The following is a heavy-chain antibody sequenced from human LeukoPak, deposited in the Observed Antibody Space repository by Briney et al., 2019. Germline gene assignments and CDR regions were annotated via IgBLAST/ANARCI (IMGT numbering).Heavy chain of an antibody. Sequence: GGSLRLSCAASGFTFSSYAMHWVRQAPGKGLEWVSFISTSSSYIYYADSVKGRFIISRDNAKTSLSLQMNSLRAEDTAVYYCARGTMFPYYFDYWGQGTLVTVSS. J-gene: IGHJ4*02. CDR2: ISTSSSYI. D-gene: IGHD3-10*02. CDR1: GFTFSSYA. V-gene: IGHV3-21*01. CDR3: ARGTMFPYYFDY.